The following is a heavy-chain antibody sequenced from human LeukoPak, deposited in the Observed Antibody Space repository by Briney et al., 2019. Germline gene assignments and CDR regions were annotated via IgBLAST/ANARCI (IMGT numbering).Heavy chain of an antibody. V-gene: IGHV3-64D*06. J-gene: IGHJ5*02. Sequence: GGSLRLSCSASGFTFSSYAMHWVRQAPGKGLEYVSAISSNGGSTYYADSVKGRFTISRDNSKNTLYLQMSSLRAEDTAVYYCVKGYCGSTSCGFDHGGKGTLSPVSS. CDR3: VKGYCGSTSCGFDH. D-gene: IGHD2-2*01. CDR2: ISSNGGST. CDR1: GFTFSSYA.